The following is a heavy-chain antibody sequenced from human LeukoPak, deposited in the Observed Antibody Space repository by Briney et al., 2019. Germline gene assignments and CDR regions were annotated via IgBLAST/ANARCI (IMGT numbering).Heavy chain of an antibody. V-gene: IGHV1-8*01. CDR2: MNPNSGNT. D-gene: IGHD4-23*01. CDR3: ARDYGGNSGWFDP. J-gene: IGHJ5*02. Sequence: ALVKVSCKASGYTFTSYDINWVRQATGQGLEWMGWMNPNSGNTGYAQKFQGRVSMTRNTSTSTAYMELSSLRSEDTAVYYCARDYGGNSGWFDPWGQGTLVTVSS. CDR1: GYTFTSYD.